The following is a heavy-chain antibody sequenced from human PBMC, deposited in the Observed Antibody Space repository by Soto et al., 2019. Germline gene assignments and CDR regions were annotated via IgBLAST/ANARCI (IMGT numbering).Heavy chain of an antibody. V-gene: IGHV4-31*03. D-gene: IGHD6-13*01. Sequence: SETLSLTCTVSGGSISSGGYYWSWIRQHPGKGLEWIGYIYYSGSTYYNPSLKSRVTTSVDTSKNQFSLKLSSVTAADTAVYYCARGATHGSSWYFWFDPWGQGTLVTVSS. CDR2: IYYSGST. J-gene: IGHJ5*02. CDR1: GGSISSGGYY. CDR3: ARGATHGSSWYFWFDP.